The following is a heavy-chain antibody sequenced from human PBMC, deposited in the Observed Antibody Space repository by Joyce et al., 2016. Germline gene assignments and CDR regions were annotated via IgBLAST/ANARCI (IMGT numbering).Heavy chain of an antibody. CDR1: GSTFSSSG. D-gene: IGHD3-16*01. CDR3: ARGGISYYYAMDV. Sequence: QLVESGGGVVKPGGSLRLSCEASGSTFSSSGMSWVSQAPGKGLEWVAAISGTSYYIYHAETVRGRFTVSRDNAKKTLYLQMNSLRAEDSAVFYCARGGISYYYAMDVWGQGTTVTVSS. J-gene: IGHJ6*02. CDR2: ISGTSYYI. V-gene: IGHV3-21*01.